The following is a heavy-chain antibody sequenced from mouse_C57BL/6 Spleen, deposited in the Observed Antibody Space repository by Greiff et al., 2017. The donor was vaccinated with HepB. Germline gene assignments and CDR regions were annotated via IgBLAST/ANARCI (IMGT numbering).Heavy chain of an antibody. J-gene: IGHJ3*01. D-gene: IGHD3-2*02. CDR3: ATGEAAQVFAY. V-gene: IGHV1-54*01. Sequence: QVHLQQSGAELVRPGTSVKVSCKASGYAFTNYLIEWVKQRPGQGLEWIGVINPGSGGTNYNEKFKGKATLTADKSSSTAYMQLSSLTSEDSAVYFCATGEAAQVFAYGGQGTRVTVSA. CDR1: GYAFTNYL. CDR2: INPGSGGT.